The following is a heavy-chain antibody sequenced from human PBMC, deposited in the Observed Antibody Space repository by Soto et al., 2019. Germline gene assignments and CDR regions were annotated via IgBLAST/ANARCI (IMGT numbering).Heavy chain of an antibody. D-gene: IGHD3-3*01. Sequence: QVQLVQSGAEVKKPGSSVKVSCKASGGTFSSYAISWVRQAPGQGLEWMGGIIPIFGRANYAQKFQGRVTITADESTSTAYMELSSLRSEDTAVYYCARGINYDFWSGKYYFDYWGQGTLVTVSS. CDR3: ARGINYDFWSGKYYFDY. J-gene: IGHJ4*02. V-gene: IGHV1-69*01. CDR2: IIPIFGRA. CDR1: GGTFSSYA.